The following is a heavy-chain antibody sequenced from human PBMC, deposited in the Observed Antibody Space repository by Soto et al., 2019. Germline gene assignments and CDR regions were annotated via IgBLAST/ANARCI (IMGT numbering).Heavy chain of an antibody. CDR2: IKQDGSGE. V-gene: IGHV3-7*01. CDR3: ARDRGPPRYLYYGMDV. J-gene: IGHJ6*02. CDR1: GFTFSTYW. Sequence: GSLRLSCASSGFTFSTYWMSWVRQAPGKGLEWVGNIKQDGSGENYVDSVKGRLTISRDNANHSLYLQMNSLRAEDTAVYYCARDRGPPRYLYYGMDVWGQGTTVTVSS. D-gene: IGHD3-10*01.